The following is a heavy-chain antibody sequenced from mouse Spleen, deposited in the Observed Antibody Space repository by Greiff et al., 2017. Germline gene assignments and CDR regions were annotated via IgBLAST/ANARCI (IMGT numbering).Heavy chain of an antibody. CDR3: TRGSFYLYAMDY. CDR2: IDPETGGT. CDR1: GYTFTDYE. J-gene: IGHJ4*01. D-gene: IGHD5-5*01. V-gene: IGHV1-15*01. Sequence: QVHVKQSGAELVRPGASVTLSCKASGYTFTDYEMHWVKQTPVHGLEWIGAIDPETGGTAYNQKFKGKAILTADKSSSTAYMELRSLTSEDSAVYYCTRGSFYLYAMDYWGQGTSVTVSS.